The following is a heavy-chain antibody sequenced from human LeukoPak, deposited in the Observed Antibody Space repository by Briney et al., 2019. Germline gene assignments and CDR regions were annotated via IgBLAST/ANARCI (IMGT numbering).Heavy chain of an antibody. Sequence: PGGSLRLSCAASGFTFDDYAIHWVRQPPGKGLEWVSGISWNSGSVGYVDSVKGRFTISRDNAKNSLYLQMNSLRAEDMALYYCAKAQYNSRSWYGGAFDIWGQGTMVTVSS. CDR3: AKAQYNSRSWYGGAFDI. V-gene: IGHV3-9*03. J-gene: IGHJ3*02. CDR2: ISWNSGSV. CDR1: GFTFDDYA. D-gene: IGHD6-13*01.